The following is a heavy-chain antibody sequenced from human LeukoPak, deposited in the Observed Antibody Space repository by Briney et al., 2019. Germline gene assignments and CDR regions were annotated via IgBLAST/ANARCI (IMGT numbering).Heavy chain of an antibody. J-gene: IGHJ4*02. CDR2: IRYDGSNK. CDR1: GFTFSSYG. CDR3: ARGGEKYSSPFDY. D-gene: IGHD6-13*01. V-gene: IGHV3-30*02. Sequence: GGSLRLSCAASGFTFSSYGMHWVRQAPGKGLEWVAFIRYDGSNKYYADSVRGRFTISRDNSKNTLYLQMNSLRAEDTAVYYCARGGEKYSSPFDYWGQGTLVTVSS.